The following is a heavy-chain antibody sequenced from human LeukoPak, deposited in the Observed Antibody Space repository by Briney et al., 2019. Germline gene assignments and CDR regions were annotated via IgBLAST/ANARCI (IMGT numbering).Heavy chain of an antibody. Sequence: PGGSLRLSCAASGFTVSSNYMSWVRQAPGKGLEWDSVIYSGGSTYYADYVKGRFTISRDNSKNTLYLQMNSLRAEDTAVYYCAREIYYDSSGYYHPWGQGTLVTVSS. D-gene: IGHD3-22*01. J-gene: IGHJ5*02. CDR1: GFTVSSNY. CDR3: AREIYYDSSGYYHP. V-gene: IGHV3-53*01. CDR2: IYSGGST.